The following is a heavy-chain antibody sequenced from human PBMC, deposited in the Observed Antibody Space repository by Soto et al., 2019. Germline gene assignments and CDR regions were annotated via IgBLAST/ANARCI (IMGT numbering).Heavy chain of an antibody. CDR2: ISYDGSNK. J-gene: IGHJ5*02. V-gene: IGHV3-30*18. Sequence: QVQLVESGGGVVQPGRSLRLSCAASGFTFGSYGMHWVRQAPGKGLEWVAVISYDGSNKYYADSVKGRFTISRDNSKNTLYLQMNSLRAEDTAVYYCAKDGSITGTTGRNWFDPWGQGTLVTVSS. CDR3: AKDGSITGTTGRNWFDP. D-gene: IGHD1-7*01. CDR1: GFTFGSYG.